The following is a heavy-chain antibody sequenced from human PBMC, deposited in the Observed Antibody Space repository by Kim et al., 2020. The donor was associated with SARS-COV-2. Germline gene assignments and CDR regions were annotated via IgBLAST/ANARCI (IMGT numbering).Heavy chain of an antibody. D-gene: IGHD7-27*01. Sequence: YYTDSVKGRFTISRDNSKNTLYLQMNSLRAEDTAVYYCAKASLPLGYFDCWGQGTLVTVSS. V-gene: IGHV3-23*01. CDR3: AKASLPLGYFDC. J-gene: IGHJ4*02.